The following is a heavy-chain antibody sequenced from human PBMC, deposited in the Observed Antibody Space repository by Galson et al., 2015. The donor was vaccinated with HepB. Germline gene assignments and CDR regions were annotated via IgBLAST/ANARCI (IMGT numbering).Heavy chain of an antibody. Sequence: SLRLSCAASGFTFSNACMNWVRQAPGKGLEWVSSISSSSSYIYYADSVKGRFTISRDNAKNSLYLQMNSLRAEDTAVYYCAREDYDSSGYYSDFDYWGQGTLVTVSS. CDR2: ISSSSSYI. J-gene: IGHJ4*02. CDR1: GFTFSNAC. D-gene: IGHD3-22*01. V-gene: IGHV3-21*01. CDR3: AREDYDSSGYYSDFDY.